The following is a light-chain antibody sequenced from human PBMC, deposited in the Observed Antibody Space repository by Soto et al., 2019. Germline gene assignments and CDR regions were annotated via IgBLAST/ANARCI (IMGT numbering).Light chain of an antibody. J-gene: IGKJ1*01. CDR3: QKLNAYPPWT. CDR1: QGISSN. CDR2: GAS. Sequence: PLTQSPSSLSASVGDRVTITCRASQGISSNLAWYQQKPGRAPKLLIFGASTLQSGVPSRFSGSGSGTDFTLTISSLQPEDFATYFCQKLNAYPPWTFGQGTKVEIK. V-gene: IGKV1-9*01.